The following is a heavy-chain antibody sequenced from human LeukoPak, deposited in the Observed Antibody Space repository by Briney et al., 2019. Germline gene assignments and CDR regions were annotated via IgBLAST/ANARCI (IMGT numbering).Heavy chain of an antibody. V-gene: IGHV3-23*01. CDR3: AKGYYFDSSGFLYFDY. CDR1: GFTFSSYA. CDR2: ISGSGGST. J-gene: IGHJ4*02. D-gene: IGHD3-22*01. Sequence: GGSLRLSCAASGFTFSSYAMSWVRQAPGKGLEWVSAISGSGGSTYYADSVKGRFTISRDNSKNTLYLQMNSLRAEDTAVYYCAKGYYFDSSGFLYFDYWGQGTLVTVSS.